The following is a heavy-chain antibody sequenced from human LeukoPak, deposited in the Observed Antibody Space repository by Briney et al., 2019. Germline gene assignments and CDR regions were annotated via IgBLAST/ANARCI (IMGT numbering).Heavy chain of an antibody. CDR1: GGTFSSYA. V-gene: IGHV1-69*13. Sequence: GASVKVSCTASGGTFSSYAISWVRQAPGQGLEWMGGIIPIFGTANYAQKFQGRVTITADESTSTAYMELSSLRSEDTAVYYCARSHYYDSERHFQHWGQGTLVTVSS. CDR2: IIPIFGTA. D-gene: IGHD3-22*01. CDR3: ARSHYYDSERHFQH. J-gene: IGHJ1*01.